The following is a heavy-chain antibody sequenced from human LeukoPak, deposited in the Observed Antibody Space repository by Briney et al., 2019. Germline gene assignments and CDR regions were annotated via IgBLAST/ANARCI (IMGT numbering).Heavy chain of an antibody. CDR2: ISWNSGSI. CDR1: GFTFDDYA. CDR3: AKDGSTTWFGELSKNYYFDY. Sequence: GRSLRLSCAASGFTFDDYAMHWVRQAPGKGLEWVSGISWNSGSIGYADSVKGRFTISRDNAKNSLYLQMNSLRAEDTALYYCAKDGSTTWFGELSKNYYFDYWGQGTLVTVSS. V-gene: IGHV3-9*01. D-gene: IGHD3-10*01. J-gene: IGHJ4*02.